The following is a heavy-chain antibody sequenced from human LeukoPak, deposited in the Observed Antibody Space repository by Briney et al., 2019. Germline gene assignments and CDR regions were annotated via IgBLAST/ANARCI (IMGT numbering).Heavy chain of an antibody. V-gene: IGHV4-39*07. Sequence: SETLSLTCTVSGGSISSSSYYWGWIRQPPGKGLEWIGSIYYSGSTYYNPSLKSRVTISVDTSKNQFSLKLSSVTAADTAVYYCASGVVLTTVTVVYYYYYMDVWGKGTTVTVSS. CDR2: IYYSGST. CDR3: ASGVVLTTVTVVYYYYYMDV. J-gene: IGHJ6*03. D-gene: IGHD4-17*01. CDR1: GGSISSSSYY.